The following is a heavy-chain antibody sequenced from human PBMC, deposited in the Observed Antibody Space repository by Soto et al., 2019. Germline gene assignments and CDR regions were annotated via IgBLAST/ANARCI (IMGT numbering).Heavy chain of an antibody. CDR2: MSPNSGNT. J-gene: IGHJ6*02. CDR3: ARGGYCSGGSCAFYYYYGMDV. CDR1: GYTFTSYD. D-gene: IGHD2-15*01. V-gene: IGHV1-8*01. Sequence: QVQLVQSGAEVKKPGASVKVSCKASGYTFTSYDINWVRQATGQGLEWMGWMSPNSGNTGYAQKFQGRVTMTRNTSISTAYMELSSLRSEDTAVYYCARGGYCSGGSCAFYYYYGMDVWGQGTTVTVSS.